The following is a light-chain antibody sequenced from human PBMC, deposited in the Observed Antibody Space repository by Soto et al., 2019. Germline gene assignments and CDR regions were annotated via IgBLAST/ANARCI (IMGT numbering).Light chain of an antibody. CDR2: GNS. J-gene: IGLJ3*02. Sequence: QSVLTQPPSVSGAPGQRVTIPCNGSSSNIGAGYDVHWYQQLPGTAPKLLIYGNSNRPSGVPDRFSGSKSGTSASLAITGLQAEDEADYYCQSYDSSLSGWVFGGRTQLTVL. CDR1: SSNIGAGYD. V-gene: IGLV1-40*01. CDR3: QSYDSSLSGWV.